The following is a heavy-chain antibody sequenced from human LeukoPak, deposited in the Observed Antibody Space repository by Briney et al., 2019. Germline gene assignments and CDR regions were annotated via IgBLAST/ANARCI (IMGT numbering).Heavy chain of an antibody. D-gene: IGHD3-22*01. J-gene: IGHJ4*02. CDR1: GFTFSSNC. CDR2: IKQDGSEK. V-gene: IGHV3-7*01. Sequence: GGSLRLSCEASGFTFSSNCMSWVRQAPGKGLEWVANIKQDGSEKYYVDSVKGRFTISRDNAKNSLYLQMNSLRAEDTAVYYCAKTDQHDSSGYRPIDCWGQGTLVTVSS. CDR3: AKTDQHDSSGYRPIDC.